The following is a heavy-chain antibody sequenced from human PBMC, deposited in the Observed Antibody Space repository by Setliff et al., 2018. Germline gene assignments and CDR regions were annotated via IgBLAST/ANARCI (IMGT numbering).Heavy chain of an antibody. J-gene: IGHJ4*02. CDR2: SNTEGTRT. V-gene: IGHV3-74*01. CDR3: ARGYSWDASCSPDYFDY. CDR1: GFTFSNYY. D-gene: IGHD1-1*01. Sequence: PGGSLRLSCVASGFTFSNYYIYWARQVPGKGLMWVSRSNTEGTRTDYADSVRGRFTVSRDNAKNSLYLQMNSLRAEDTAVYYCARGYSWDASCSPDYFDYWGQGTLVTVSS.